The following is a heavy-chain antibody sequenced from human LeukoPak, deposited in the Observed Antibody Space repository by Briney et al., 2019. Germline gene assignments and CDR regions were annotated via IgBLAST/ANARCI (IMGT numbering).Heavy chain of an antibody. CDR2: INHSGST. J-gene: IGHJ4*02. CDR3: ARLGQPPHFDY. V-gene: IGHV4-34*01. D-gene: IGHD6-13*01. Sequence: PSETLSLTCAVYGGSFSGYYWSWIRQPPGKGLEWIGEINHSGSTNYNPSLKSRVTISVDTSKNQFSLKLSSVTTADTAVYHCARLGQPPHFDYWGQGTLVTVSS. CDR1: GGSFSGYY.